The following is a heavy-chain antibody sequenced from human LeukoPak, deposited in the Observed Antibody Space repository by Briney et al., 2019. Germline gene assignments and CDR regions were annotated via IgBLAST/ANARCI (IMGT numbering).Heavy chain of an antibody. CDR1: GGSISSYY. CDR3: ARLDGDSTVFQH. CDR2: IYYSGST. Sequence: TSETLSLTCTVSGGSISSYYWSWIRQPPGKGLEWIGYIYYSGSTNYNPSLKSRVTISVDTSKNQFSLKLSSVTAADTAVYYCARLDGDSTVFQHWGQGTLVTVSS. D-gene: IGHD4-17*01. V-gene: IGHV4-59*08. J-gene: IGHJ1*01.